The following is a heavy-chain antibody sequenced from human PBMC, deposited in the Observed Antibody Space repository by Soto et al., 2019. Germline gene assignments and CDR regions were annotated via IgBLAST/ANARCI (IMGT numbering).Heavy chain of an antibody. J-gene: IGHJ6*02. CDR3: ARDRTMTTPYGMDV. V-gene: IGHV3-53*01. D-gene: IGHD4-17*01. CDR1: GFTVSSNY. Sequence: GGSLRLSCAASGFTVSSNYMSWVRQAPGKGLEWVSVIYSGGSTYYADSVKGRFTISRDNSKNTLYLQMNSLRAEDTAVYYCARDRTMTTPYGMDVWGQGTTVTVSS. CDR2: IYSGGST.